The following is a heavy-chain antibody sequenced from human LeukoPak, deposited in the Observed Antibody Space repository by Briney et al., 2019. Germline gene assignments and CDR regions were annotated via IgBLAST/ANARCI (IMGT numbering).Heavy chain of an antibody. Sequence: GGSLRLSCAASGFTFDDYAMHWVRQAPGKGLEWVSGISWNSGSIGYADSVKGRFTISRDNAKNSLYLQMNSLRAEDTAVYYCARGPGRHSYYYDSSGYYHCWGQGTLVTVSS. CDR1: GFTFDDYA. CDR2: ISWNSGSI. D-gene: IGHD3-22*01. J-gene: IGHJ4*02. CDR3: ARGPGRHSYYYDSSGYYHC. V-gene: IGHV3-9*01.